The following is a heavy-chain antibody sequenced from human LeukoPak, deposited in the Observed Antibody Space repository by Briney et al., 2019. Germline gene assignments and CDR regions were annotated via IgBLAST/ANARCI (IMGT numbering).Heavy chain of an antibody. Sequence: GGSLRLSCAASGFTFSCYSMNWVRQAPGKGLEWVSSISSSSSYIYYADSVKGRFTISRDSAKNSLYLQMNSLRAEDTAVYYCARDEQADSTPDGMDVWGQGTTVTVSS. V-gene: IGHV3-21*01. CDR1: GFTFSCYS. J-gene: IGHJ6*02. D-gene: IGHD2-15*01. CDR3: ARDEQADSTPDGMDV. CDR2: ISSSSSYI.